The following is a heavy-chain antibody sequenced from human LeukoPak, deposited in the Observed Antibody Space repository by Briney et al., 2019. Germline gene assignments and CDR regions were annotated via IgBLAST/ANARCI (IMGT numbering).Heavy chain of an antibody. CDR3: AKDLPRTYYDSSGYPFDH. J-gene: IGHJ4*02. D-gene: IGHD3-22*01. Sequence: GGSLRLSCAASGFTFSTYAMSWVRQAPGKGLEWVSAISGSGGSTYYADSVKGRFTISRDNSKNTLYLQMNSLRAEDTALYYCAKDLPRTYYDSSGYPFDHWGQGTLVTVSS. CDR1: GFTFSTYA. CDR2: ISGSGGST. V-gene: IGHV3-23*01.